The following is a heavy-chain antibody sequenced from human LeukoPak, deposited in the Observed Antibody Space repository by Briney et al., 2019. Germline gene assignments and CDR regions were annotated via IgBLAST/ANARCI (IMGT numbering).Heavy chain of an antibody. J-gene: IGHJ5*02. CDR2: IYHSGTT. CDR3: ARVPHGETIFGVVLYWFDP. CDR1: SYSISSGYY. D-gene: IGHD3-3*01. V-gene: IGHV4-38-2*02. Sequence: SETLSLTCTVSSYSISSGYYWGWIRQLPGKGLEWIGSIYHSGTTYYNPSLKSRLTISVDTSKNQFSLKLSSVTTADTAVYYCARVPHGETIFGVVLYWFDPWGQGTLVTVFS.